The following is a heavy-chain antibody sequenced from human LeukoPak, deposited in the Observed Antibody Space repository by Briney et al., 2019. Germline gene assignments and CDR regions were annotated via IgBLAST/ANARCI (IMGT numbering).Heavy chain of an antibody. Sequence: ASVKVSCKASGYTFTGYYMHWVRQAPGQGLEWMGWINPNSGGTNYAQKFQGRVTMTRDTSISTAYMELSRLRSDDTAVYYCARALPRLRSTSCYRGGCWFDPWGQGTLVTVSS. D-gene: IGHD2-2*02. CDR1: GYTFTGYY. CDR2: INPNSGGT. J-gene: IGHJ5*02. V-gene: IGHV1-2*02. CDR3: ARALPRLRSTSCYRGGCWFDP.